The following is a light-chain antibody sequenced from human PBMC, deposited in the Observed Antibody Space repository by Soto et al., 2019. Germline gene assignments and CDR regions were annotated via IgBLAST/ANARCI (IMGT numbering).Light chain of an antibody. V-gene: IGLV2-14*01. CDR1: SSDVGGYNY. Sequence: QSVLTQPASVSGSPGQSITISCTGTSSDVGGYNYVSWYQQHPGKAPKLMIYDVSNRPSGVSNRFSGSKSGNTASLTISVLQAEDEDDYYCSSYTSSSTVVFGGGTQLTVL. CDR3: SSYTSSSTVV. J-gene: IGLJ2*01. CDR2: DVS.